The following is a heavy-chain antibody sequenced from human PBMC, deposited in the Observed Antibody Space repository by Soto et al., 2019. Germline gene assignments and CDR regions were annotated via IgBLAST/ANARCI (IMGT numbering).Heavy chain of an antibody. J-gene: IGHJ5*02. CDR2: IYYSGST. D-gene: IGHD4-4*01. CDR3: ATSNWFYP. CDR1: GGSISTSGYF. V-gene: IGHV4-39*01. Sequence: SETLSLTCTVSGGSISTSGYFWGWIRQPPGKGLEWIGTIYYSGSTYYNPSLKSRVTISVDTSKNQFSLKLSSVTAADTAVYYCATSNWFYPSAQQTLVTVSA.